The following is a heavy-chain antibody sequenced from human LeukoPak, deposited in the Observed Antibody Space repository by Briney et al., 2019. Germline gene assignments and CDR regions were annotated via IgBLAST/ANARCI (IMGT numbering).Heavy chain of an antibody. D-gene: IGHD6-19*01. CDR2: ISSSGRT. CDR1: GGSISSDTYF. Sequence: SETLSLTRTVSGGSISSDTYFWSWIRQPAGKGLEWIGRISSSGRTDYNPSLKSRVTISVDTTKNQLSMKLGSVTAADTAVYYCAKGAGPPWFDPWGQGTLVTVSS. J-gene: IGHJ5*02. V-gene: IGHV4-61*02. CDR3: AKGAGPPWFDP.